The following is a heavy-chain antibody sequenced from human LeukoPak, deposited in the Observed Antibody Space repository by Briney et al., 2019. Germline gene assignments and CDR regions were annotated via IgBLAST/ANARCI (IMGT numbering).Heavy chain of an antibody. CDR3: ARSRGSPNSGEDAFDI. CDR2: MSYGGTYK. J-gene: IGHJ3*02. D-gene: IGHD2-15*01. CDR1: GSTFSSYA. Sequence: PGGSLRLSCAASGSTFSSYAMHWVRQAPGKGLGWVAVMSYGGTYKYYADSVKGRFTISRDNSKNTVYLQMNSLRGEDTAVYYCARSRGSPNSGEDAFDIWGQGTVVTVSS. V-gene: IGHV3-30-3*01.